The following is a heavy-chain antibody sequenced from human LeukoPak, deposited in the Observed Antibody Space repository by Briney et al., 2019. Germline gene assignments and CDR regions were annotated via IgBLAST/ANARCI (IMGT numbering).Heavy chain of an antibody. Sequence: PGGSLRLSCEASGFTFSSYAMSWVRQAPGKGLEWVSAISGSGGSTYYADSVMGRFTISRDNSKNTLYLQTNSLRAEDTAVYYCAKGTMVYAIIWGQGTLVTVSS. J-gene: IGHJ4*02. CDR1: GFTFSSYA. CDR3: AKGTMVYAII. V-gene: IGHV3-23*01. CDR2: ISGSGGST. D-gene: IGHD2-8*01.